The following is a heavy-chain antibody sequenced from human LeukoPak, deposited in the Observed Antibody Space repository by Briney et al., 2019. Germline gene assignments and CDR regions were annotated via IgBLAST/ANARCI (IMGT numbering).Heavy chain of an antibody. Sequence: ASVKVSCKASGYTFTGYYMHWVRQAPGQGLEWMGWINPNSGGTNYAQKFQGRVTMTRDTSISTAYMELSRLRSDDTAVYYCARDSLTQLRTTMIVGVGNYDYWGQGTLVTVSS. J-gene: IGHJ4*02. CDR2: INPNSGGT. D-gene: IGHD3-22*01. CDR3: ARDSLTQLRTTMIVGVGNYDY. V-gene: IGHV1-2*02. CDR1: GYTFTGYY.